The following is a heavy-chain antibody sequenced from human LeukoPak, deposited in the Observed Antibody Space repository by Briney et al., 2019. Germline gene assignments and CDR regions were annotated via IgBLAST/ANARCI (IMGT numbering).Heavy chain of an antibody. V-gene: IGHV3-9*01. CDR3: AKDMSLGGIAAAGTAGFDY. J-gene: IGHJ4*02. CDR2: VSWNSGSI. Sequence: AGGSLRLSCAASGFTFDDYAMHWVRQAPGKGLEWVSGVSWNSGSIGYADSVKGRFTISRDNAKSSLYLQMNSLRAEDTALYYCAKDMSLGGIAAAGTAGFDYWGQGTLVTVSS. CDR1: GFTFDDYA. D-gene: IGHD6-13*01.